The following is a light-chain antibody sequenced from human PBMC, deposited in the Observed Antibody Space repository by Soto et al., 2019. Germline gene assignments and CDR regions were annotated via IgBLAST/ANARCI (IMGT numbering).Light chain of an antibody. V-gene: IGKV3-15*01. Sequence: EIVMTQSPATLSVSPGERATLSCRASQSVSSNLAWYQHKPGQAPRLLIYGASTRATGIPARFSGSGSGTEFTLTISSLQSEDFAVYYCQQYNNWPPWTFGQGTKGEIK. J-gene: IGKJ1*01. CDR3: QQYNNWPPWT. CDR1: QSVSSN. CDR2: GAS.